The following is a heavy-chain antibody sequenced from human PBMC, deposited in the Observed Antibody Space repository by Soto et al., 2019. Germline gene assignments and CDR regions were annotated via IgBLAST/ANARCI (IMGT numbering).Heavy chain of an antibody. CDR3: ASLPLRYFDWYGY. V-gene: IGHV4-39*01. D-gene: IGHD3-9*01. J-gene: IGHJ4*02. Sequence: QLQLQESGPGLVKPSETLSLTCTVSGGSISSSSYYWGWIRQPPGKGLEWIGSIYYSGSTYYNPSLKSRVTISVDTSKNQFSLKLSSVTAADTAVYYCASLPLRYFDWYGYWGQGTLVTVSS. CDR2: IYYSGST. CDR1: GGSISSSSYY.